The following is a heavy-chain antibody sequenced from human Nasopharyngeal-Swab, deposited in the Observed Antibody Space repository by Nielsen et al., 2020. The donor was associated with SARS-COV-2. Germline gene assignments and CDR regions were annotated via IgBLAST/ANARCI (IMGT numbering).Heavy chain of an antibody. J-gene: IGHJ5*02. V-gene: IGHV1-2*06. Sequence: ASVTVSCKASGYTFTGYYMHWVRQAPGQGLEWMGRINPNSGGTNYAQKFQGRVTMTRDTSISTAYMELSRLRSGDTAVYYCATTLQWLVTNWFDPWGQGTLVTVSS. CDR2: INPNSGGT. CDR3: ATTLQWLVTNWFDP. CDR1: GYTFTGYY. D-gene: IGHD6-19*01.